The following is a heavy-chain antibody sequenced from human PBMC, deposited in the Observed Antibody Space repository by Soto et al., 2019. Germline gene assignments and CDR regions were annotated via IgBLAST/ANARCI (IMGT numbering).Heavy chain of an antibody. CDR2: INSDGSST. Sequence: PGGSLRLSCAASGFTFSSYWMHWVRQAPGKGLVWVSRINSDGSSTSYADSVKGRFTISRDNAKNTLYLQMNSLRAEDTAVYYCARGERGYSYGLPGVYWGQGTLVTVSS. J-gene: IGHJ4*02. V-gene: IGHV3-74*01. CDR1: GFTFSSYW. D-gene: IGHD5-18*01. CDR3: ARGERGYSYGLPGVY.